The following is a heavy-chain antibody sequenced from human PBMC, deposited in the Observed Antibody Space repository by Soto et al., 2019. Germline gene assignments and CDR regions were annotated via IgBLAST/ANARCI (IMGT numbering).Heavy chain of an antibody. V-gene: IGHV3-30-3*01. CDR2: ISYDGNHE. CDR3: ARSSVSGTWGYYFDY. CDR1: GFIFTNYA. Sequence: QVHLVESGGGVVQPVRSLRLSCAASGFIFTNYAMHWVRQAPGKGLEWVAVISYDGNHEYYADSVRGQFTISRDNSKNTLYLQMDSLRADDTALYYCARSSVSGTWGYYFDYWGQGALVTVSS. D-gene: IGHD6-19*01. J-gene: IGHJ4*02.